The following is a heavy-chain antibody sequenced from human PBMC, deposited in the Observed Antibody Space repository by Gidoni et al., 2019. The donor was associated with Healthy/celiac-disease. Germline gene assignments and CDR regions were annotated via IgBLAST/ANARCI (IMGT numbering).Heavy chain of an antibody. CDR1: GGSFSGHY. J-gene: IGHJ5*02. D-gene: IGHD3-10*01. Sequence: QVQLQQWGAGLLKPPETLSLTCAVDGGSFSGHYWSWSRQPPGKGLEWIGEIKHSGSTNYNPSLKSRFTISVDTSKNQFSLKLSSVTAADTAVYYCARTSYYYGSGSYCPTNNWFDPWGQGTLVTVSS. V-gene: IGHV4-34*01. CDR3: ARTSYYYGSGSYCPTNNWFDP. CDR2: IKHSGST.